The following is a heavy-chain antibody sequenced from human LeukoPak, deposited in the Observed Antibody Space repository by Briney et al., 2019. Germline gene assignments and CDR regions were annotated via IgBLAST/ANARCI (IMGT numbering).Heavy chain of an antibody. D-gene: IGHD6-19*01. CDR3: AKDLLSSGWYRVAFDI. CDR1: GFTFSSYA. V-gene: IGHV3-23*01. CDR2: IVGSVGTT. Sequence: GGSLRLSCAASGFTFSSYAMSWVRQAPGKGLEWVSAIVGSVGTTYYADSVKGRFTISRDNSKNTLYLQMNSLRAEDTAVYYCAKDLLSSGWYRVAFDIWGQGTMVTVSS. J-gene: IGHJ3*02.